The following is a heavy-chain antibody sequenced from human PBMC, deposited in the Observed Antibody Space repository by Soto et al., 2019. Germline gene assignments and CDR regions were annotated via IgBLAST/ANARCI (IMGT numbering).Heavy chain of an antibody. J-gene: IGHJ3*02. Sequence: PGGSLRLSCAASEFTFSSHAMSWVRQAPGKGLEWVAVIRYDGTNEYYAASVKGRFTISRDNSKNTLYLQMNSLRAEDTAVYYCATELVRISGRAFDIWGQGTMVTVSS. CDR3: ATELVRISGRAFDI. V-gene: IGHV3-33*08. CDR2: IRYDGTNE. D-gene: IGHD6-13*01. CDR1: EFTFSSHA.